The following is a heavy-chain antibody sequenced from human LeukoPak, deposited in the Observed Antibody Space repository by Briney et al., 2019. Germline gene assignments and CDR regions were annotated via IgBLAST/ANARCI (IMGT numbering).Heavy chain of an antibody. CDR3: ARVGDGLNDGFDI. D-gene: IGHD5-24*01. J-gene: IGHJ3*02. V-gene: IGHV1-2*06. Sequence: ASVKVSCKASGYTFTGYYMNWVRQAPGQGLEWMGRINPNTGGTNYAQNFQGSVTMTRDTSITTVYMELSRLRSDDTAVYYCARVGDGLNDGFDIWGQGTMVTVSS. CDR2: INPNTGGT. CDR1: GYTFTGYY.